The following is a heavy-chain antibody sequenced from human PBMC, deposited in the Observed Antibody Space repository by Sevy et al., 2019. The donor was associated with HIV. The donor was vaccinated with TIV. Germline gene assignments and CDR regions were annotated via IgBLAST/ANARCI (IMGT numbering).Heavy chain of an antibody. CDR1: GFTVSSNY. Sequence: GGSLRLSCAVSGFTVSSNYMSWVRQAPGKGLEWVSLIYSGDTTYYADSVKGRFTISRDNSKNTLYLQMNSLRAEDTAVYYCARVRSILVGNWNLTDAFDIWGQGTTVTVSS. V-gene: IGHV3-53*01. CDR3: ARVRSILVGNWNLTDAFDI. CDR2: IYSGDTT. J-gene: IGHJ3*02. D-gene: IGHD1-20*01.